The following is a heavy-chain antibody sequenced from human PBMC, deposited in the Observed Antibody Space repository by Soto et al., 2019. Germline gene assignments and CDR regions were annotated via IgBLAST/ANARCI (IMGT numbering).Heavy chain of an antibody. D-gene: IGHD2-15*01. CDR1: GGSISSYY. Sequence: SETLSLTCTVSGGSISSYYWSWIRQPPGKGLEWIGYIYYSGSTNYNPSLKSRVTISVDTSKNQFSLKLSSVTAADAAVYYCARERCSGGSCYLERYFDYWGQGTLVTVSS. CDR2: IYYSGST. V-gene: IGHV4-59*01. CDR3: ARERCSGGSCYLERYFDY. J-gene: IGHJ4*02.